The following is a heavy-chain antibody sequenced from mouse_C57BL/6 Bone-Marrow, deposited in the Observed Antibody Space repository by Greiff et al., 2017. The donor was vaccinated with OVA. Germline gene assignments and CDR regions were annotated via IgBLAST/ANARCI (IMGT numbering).Heavy chain of an antibody. CDR3: TEDYYYGSSSWYCDV. CDR1: GYTFTDYE. V-gene: IGHV1-15*01. CDR2: IDPETGGT. J-gene: IGHJ1*03. D-gene: IGHD1-1*01. Sequence: VQLQQSGAELVRPGASVTLSCKASGYTFTDYEMHWVKQTPVHGLEWIGAIDPETGGTAYNQKFKGKAILTADKSSSTAYMELRSLTSEDSAVYYCTEDYYYGSSSWYCDVWGTGTTVTVSS.